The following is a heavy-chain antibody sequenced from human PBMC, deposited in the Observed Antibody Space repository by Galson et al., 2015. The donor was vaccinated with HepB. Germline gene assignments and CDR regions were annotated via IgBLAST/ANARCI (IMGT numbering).Heavy chain of an antibody. CDR1: GFTFSDYY. D-gene: IGHD3-10*01. CDR2: ISDTSTYT. Sequence: SLRLSCAASGFTFSDYYMSWIRQAPGQGLECVSYISDTSTYTNYVDSVKGRFTISRDNAKNSLYLQMNSLRAEDTAVYYCARGPSRGSKFLDYWGQGTLVTVSS. V-gene: IGHV3-11*06. CDR3: ARGPSRGSKFLDY. J-gene: IGHJ4*02.